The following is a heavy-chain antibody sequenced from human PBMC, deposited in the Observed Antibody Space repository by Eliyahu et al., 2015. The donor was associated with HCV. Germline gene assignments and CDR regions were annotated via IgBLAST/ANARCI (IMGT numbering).Heavy chain of an antibody. CDR3: AKDFHPRYSSGWYADY. V-gene: IGHV3-9*01. CDR1: GFAFXDYA. D-gene: IGHD6-19*01. Sequence: EVQLVESGGGLVQPGRSLXLSXAAXGFAFXDYAXHWVRQAPGKGLEWVSGIXWNSGSIGYADSVKGRFTISRDNAKNSLYLQMNSLRAEDTALYYCAKDFHPRYSSGWYADYWGQGTLVTVSS. J-gene: IGHJ4*02. CDR2: IXWNSGSI.